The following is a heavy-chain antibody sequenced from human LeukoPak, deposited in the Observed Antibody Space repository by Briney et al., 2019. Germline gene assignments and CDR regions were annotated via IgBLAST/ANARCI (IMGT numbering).Heavy chain of an antibody. Sequence: SGTLSLTCAVSGGPISSSNWWSWVRQPPGKGLEWIGEIYHSGSTNYNPSLKSRVTISVDTSKNQFSLNLSSVTAADTAVYYCATVTRFGFWSGYYAFDYWGRGTLVTVSS. CDR1: GGPISSSNW. J-gene: IGHJ4*02. D-gene: IGHD3-3*01. CDR2: IYHSGST. CDR3: ATVTRFGFWSGYYAFDY. V-gene: IGHV4-4*02.